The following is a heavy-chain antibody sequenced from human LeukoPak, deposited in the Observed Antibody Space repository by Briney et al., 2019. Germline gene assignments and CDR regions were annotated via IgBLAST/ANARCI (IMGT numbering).Heavy chain of an antibody. J-gene: IGHJ6*04. CDR3: ATADNWNPTGGYGMDV. Sequence: ASVKVSCKVSGYTLTELSMHWVRQAPGKGLEWMGGFDPEDGETIYAQKFQGRVTMTEDTSTDTAYMELSSLRSEDTAVYYCATADNWNPTGGYGMDVWGKGTTVTVSS. CDR1: GYTLTELS. V-gene: IGHV1-24*01. CDR2: FDPEDGET. D-gene: IGHD1-1*01.